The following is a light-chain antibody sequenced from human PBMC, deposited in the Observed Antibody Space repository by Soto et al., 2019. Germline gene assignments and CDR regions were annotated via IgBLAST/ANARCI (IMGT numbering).Light chain of an antibody. V-gene: IGKV4-1*01. J-gene: IGKJ1*01. CDR2: WAS. CDR1: QSVLHSPNNKND. CDR3: QQYYTNSWS. Sequence: DIVMTQSPDSLAVSLGERATINCKSSQSVLHSPNNKNDLAWYQHKPGQSPKMLIYWASFRESGVPDRFSGSGSGTDFTLTISSLQSEDVAVYYCQQYYTNSWSFGQGTKVEIK.